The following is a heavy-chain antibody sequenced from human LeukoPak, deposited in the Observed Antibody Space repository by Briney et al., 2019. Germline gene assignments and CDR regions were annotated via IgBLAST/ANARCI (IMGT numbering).Heavy chain of an antibody. J-gene: IGHJ4*02. Sequence: ASVKVSCKASGYTFTSYDINGVRQAPGQGLEWMGWMNPNSGNTGYAQKFQGRVTMTRNTSISTAYMELSSLRSEDTAVYYCARDGRCSGGSCYSLGNWGQGTLVTVSS. CDR2: MNPNSGNT. D-gene: IGHD2-15*01. CDR3: ARDGRCSGGSCYSLGN. CDR1: GYTFTSYD. V-gene: IGHV1-8*01.